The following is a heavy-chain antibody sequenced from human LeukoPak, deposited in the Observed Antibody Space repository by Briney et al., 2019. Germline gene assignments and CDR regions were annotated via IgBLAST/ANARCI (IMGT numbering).Heavy chain of an antibody. CDR2: ISGSGGST. V-gene: IGHV3-23*01. CDR1: GFTFSSYA. CDR3: AKDFGYSYGYAGDY. D-gene: IGHD5-18*01. J-gene: IGHJ4*02. Sequence: GGSLRLSCAASGFTFSSYAMSWVRQAPGKGLEWVSAISGSGGSTYYADSVKGRFTISRDNSKNTLYLQMNSLRAEDTAVYYCAKDFGYSYGYAGDYWGQGTLVTVSS.